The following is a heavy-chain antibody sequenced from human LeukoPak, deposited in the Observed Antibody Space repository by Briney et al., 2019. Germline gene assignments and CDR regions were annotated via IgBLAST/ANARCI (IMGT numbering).Heavy chain of an antibody. Sequence: PGGSLRLSCAASGFTFSNYWMHWVRQVPGKGLVWVSRINSDGTYITYADSVKGRFTISRDNSKNTLYLQMNSLRAEDTAVYYCAKERLAYYFDYWGQGTLVTVSS. CDR1: GFTFSNYW. D-gene: IGHD6-19*01. J-gene: IGHJ4*02. V-gene: IGHV3-74*03. CDR2: INSDGTYI. CDR3: AKERLAYYFDY.